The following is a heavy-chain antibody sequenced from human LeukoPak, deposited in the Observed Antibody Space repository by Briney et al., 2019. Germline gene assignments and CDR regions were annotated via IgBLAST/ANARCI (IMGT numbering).Heavy chain of an antibody. CDR2: FIPIYGTA. D-gene: IGHD3-9*01. J-gene: IGHJ4*02. V-gene: IGHV1-69*13. CDR3: ATPGGILTGSNTPYSFDY. CDR1: GGTFNTYA. Sequence: SVKVSCKASGGTFNTYAISWVRQAPGQRLEWMGGFIPIYGTANYAQKFQGRVTITADASTSAAYMVLSSLRSEDTAVYYCATPGGILTGSNTPYSFDYWGQGTLVTVSS.